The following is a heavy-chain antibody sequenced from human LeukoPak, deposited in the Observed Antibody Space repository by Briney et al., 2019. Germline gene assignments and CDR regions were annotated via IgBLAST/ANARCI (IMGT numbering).Heavy chain of an antibody. CDR3: VAYSYAYTTSDY. J-gene: IGHJ4*02. CDR1: GFIFSSYA. D-gene: IGHD3-16*01. CDR2: ISRSSDGGIT. Sequence: PGGSLRLSCSASGFIFSSYAMHWVRQAPGKGLEYVSAISRSSDGGITYYADSVKGGFAISRDDSKNTLYLQMSSLRAEDAAVYYCVAYSYAYTTSDYWGQGTLVTVSS. V-gene: IGHV3-64D*06.